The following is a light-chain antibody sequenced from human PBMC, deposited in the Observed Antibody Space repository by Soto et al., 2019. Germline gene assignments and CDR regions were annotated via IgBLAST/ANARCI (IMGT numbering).Light chain of an antibody. J-gene: IGKJ4*02. CDR2: DSS. CDR3: QGRGNWPSCT. Sequence: TVLTQSPDTLCLSQGERATVSRRSSQSVSSNLAWYQQKPGQSPRLLIYDSSNRAPGIPARFSGSEAGTDFTRTISSLEPEVFAVYCCQGRGNWPSCTFGGGTKVDIK. V-gene: IGKV3-11*01. CDR1: QSVSSN.